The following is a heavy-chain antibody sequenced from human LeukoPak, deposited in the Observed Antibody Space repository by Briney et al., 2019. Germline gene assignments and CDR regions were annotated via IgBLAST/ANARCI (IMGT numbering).Heavy chain of an antibody. CDR2: IYASGRT. Sequence: SETLSLTCTVSGGSLSSGSYYWSWIRQPAGKGLEWIGRIYASGRTNYNPSLKRRATLSVDTSKNQFTLKLSSVTAGVTAVYYCARYCSSTSCYRDNDCGGETTVVIVS. D-gene: IGHD2-2*01. J-gene: IGHJ4*02. V-gene: IGHV4-61*02. CDR1: GGSLSSGSYY. CDR3: ARYCSSTSCYRDNDC.